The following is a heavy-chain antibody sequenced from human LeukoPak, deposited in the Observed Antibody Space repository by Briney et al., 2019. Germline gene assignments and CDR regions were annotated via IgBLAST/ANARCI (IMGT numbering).Heavy chain of an antibody. CDR3: ARTAMCDYIRFPNDY. CDR1: GLTFSSYA. Sequence: PGGSLRLSCAASGLTFSSYAMSWVRQAPGKGLEWVSAISAGGGSTYYADSVKGRFTISRDNSKNTLYLQMNSLRAEDTALYYCARTAMCDYIRFPNDYWGQGTLVTVSS. D-gene: IGHD4-11*01. CDR2: ISAGGGST. J-gene: IGHJ4*02. V-gene: IGHV3-23*01.